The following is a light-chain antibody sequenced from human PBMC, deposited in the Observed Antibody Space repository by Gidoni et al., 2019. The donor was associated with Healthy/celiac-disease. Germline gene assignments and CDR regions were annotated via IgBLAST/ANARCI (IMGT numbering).Light chain of an antibody. CDR2: DVS. CDR3: SSYTSSSTLVV. J-gene: IGLJ2*01. CDR1: SSDVGGYNY. Sequence: QSALTQPASVSSSPGTSIPISCTGTSSDVGGYNYVSLYQQHPGKAPKLMIYDVSNRPSGVSNRFSGSKSGNTASLTISGLQAEDEAEYYCSSYTSSSTLVVFGGGTKLTVL. V-gene: IGLV2-14*03.